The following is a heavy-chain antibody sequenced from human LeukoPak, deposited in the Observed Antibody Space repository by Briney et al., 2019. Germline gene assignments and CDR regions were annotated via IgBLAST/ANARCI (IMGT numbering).Heavy chain of an antibody. CDR3: ARGSHDLGWFDP. J-gene: IGHJ5*02. V-gene: IGHV3-30*01. Sequence: PGRSLRLSCAASGFTFSSYAMHWVRQAPGKGREWVAVISYDRSNKYYADSVKGRFTISRDNSKNTLYLQMNSLRAEDTAVYYCARGSHDLGWFDPWGQGTLVTVSS. CDR2: ISYDRSNK. CDR1: GFTFSSYA. D-gene: IGHD3-3*01.